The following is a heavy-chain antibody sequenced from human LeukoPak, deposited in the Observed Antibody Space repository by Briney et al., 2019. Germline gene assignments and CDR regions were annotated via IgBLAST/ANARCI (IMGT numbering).Heavy chain of an antibody. CDR3: ARGTIGSYSSVHD. D-gene: IGHD1-26*01. V-gene: IGHV1-2*02. J-gene: IGHJ1*01. CDR1: GYTFTGYC. CDR2: INPKSGGT. Sequence: ASVKVSCKASGYTFTGYCMHWVRQAPGQGLEWVGWINPKSGGTDYAQRLQGRVTMTTDTSIATAYMELSRLTSDDTAVYFCARGTIGSYSSVHDWGQGTLVTVSS.